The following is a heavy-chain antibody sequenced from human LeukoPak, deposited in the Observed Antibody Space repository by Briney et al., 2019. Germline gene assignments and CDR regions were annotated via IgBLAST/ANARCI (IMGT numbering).Heavy chain of an antibody. CDR2: IKQDGREK. Sequence: PGGSLRLSCAASGFTFTCCWMSWVRQTPGKGLEWVASIKQDGREKFYADSVKGRFTISRDNAQNSLYLQVNSLRDEDTAVYYCARVPGITRYFDSWGQGILVTVSS. D-gene: IGHD1-20*01. J-gene: IGHJ4*03. V-gene: IGHV3-7*01. CDR3: ARVPGITRYFDS. CDR1: GFTFTCCW.